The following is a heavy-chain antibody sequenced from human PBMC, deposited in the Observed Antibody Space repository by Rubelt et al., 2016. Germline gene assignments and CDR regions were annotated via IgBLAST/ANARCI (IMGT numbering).Heavy chain of an antibody. J-gene: IGHJ6*02. CDR3: ARGDDYSARPNYYYYGMDV. V-gene: IGHV1-3*01. CDR2: INAGNGNT. Sequence: QVQLVQSGAEVKRPGASVKVSCKASGYTFTTYAMHWVRRAPGQRLEWMGWINAGNGNTKYSQKFQGRGTITRDTAARTAYMELSSLRSEDTALYYCARGDDYSARPNYYYYGMDVWGQGTTVTVSS. D-gene: IGHD4-11*01. CDR1: GYTFTTYA.